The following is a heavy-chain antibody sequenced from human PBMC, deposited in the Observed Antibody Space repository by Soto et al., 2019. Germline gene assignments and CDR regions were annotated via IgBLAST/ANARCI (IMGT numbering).Heavy chain of an antibody. J-gene: IGHJ5*02. CDR3: AKTPHYDSSGYYSWFDP. V-gene: IGHV1-58*01. D-gene: IGHD3-22*01. CDR1: GFTFTSSA. CDR2: IVVGSGNT. Sequence: SVKVSCKASGFTFTSSAVQWVRQARGQRLEWIGWIVVGSGNTNYAQKFQERVTITRDMSTSTAYMELSSLRSDDTAVYYCAKTPHYDSSGYYSWFDPWGQGTLVTVSS.